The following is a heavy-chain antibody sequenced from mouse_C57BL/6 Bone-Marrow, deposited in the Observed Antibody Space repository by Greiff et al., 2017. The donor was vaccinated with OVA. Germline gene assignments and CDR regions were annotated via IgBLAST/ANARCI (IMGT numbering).Heavy chain of an antibody. V-gene: IGHV3-6*01. Sequence: EVQLVESGPGLVKPSQSLSLTCSVTGYSITSGYYWNWLRQFPGNKLEWMGYISYDGSNNYHPSLKNRISITRDTSKNQFFLKLNSVTTEDTATYYCARDRARLRWFAYWGQGTLVTVSA. J-gene: IGHJ3*01. CDR3: ARDRARLRWFAY. CDR2: ISYDGSN. D-gene: IGHD2-4*01. CDR1: GYSITSGYY.